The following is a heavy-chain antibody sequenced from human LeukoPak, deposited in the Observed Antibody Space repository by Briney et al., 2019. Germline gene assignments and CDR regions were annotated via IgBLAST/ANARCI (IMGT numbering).Heavy chain of an antibody. CDR1: GYTFTGYY. CDR3: ARAPLGYNWFDP. V-gene: IGHV1-2*06. D-gene: IGHD3-10*01. J-gene: IGHJ5*02. Sequence: WASVKVSCKASGYTFTGYYMHWVRQAPGQGLEWMGRINPNSGGTNYAQKFQGRVTMTKDTSISTGYMELSRLRSDDTAVYYCARAPLGYNWFDPWGQGTLVTVSS. CDR2: INPNSGGT.